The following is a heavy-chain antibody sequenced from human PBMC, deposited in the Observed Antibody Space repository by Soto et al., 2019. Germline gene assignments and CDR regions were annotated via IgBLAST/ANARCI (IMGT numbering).Heavy chain of an antibody. J-gene: IGHJ5*02. CDR3: ARTSTNYYDSSGYLNNWFDP. CDR1: GYTFTSYG. V-gene: IGHV1-18*01. Sequence: ASVKVSCKASGYTFTSYGISWVRQAPGQGLEWMGWISAYNGNTNYAQKLQGRVTMTTDTSTSTAYMELRSLRSDDTAVYYCARTSTNYYDSSGYLNNWFDPWGHGTLVTVSS. CDR2: ISAYNGNT. D-gene: IGHD3-22*01.